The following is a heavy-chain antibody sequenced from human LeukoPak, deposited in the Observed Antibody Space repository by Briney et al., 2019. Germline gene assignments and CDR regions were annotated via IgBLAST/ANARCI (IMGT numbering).Heavy chain of an antibody. CDR2: ISGSSSSTI. CDR1: GFTFSSYA. J-gene: IGHJ4*02. Sequence: GGSLRLSCAASGFTFSSYAMSWVRQAPGKGLEWVSAISGSSSSTIYYADSVKGRFAISRDNAKNSLYLQMHSLRDEDTAVYYCARGWPHTTFDYWGQGTLVTVSS. CDR3: ARGWPHTTFDY. D-gene: IGHD1-1*01. V-gene: IGHV3-48*02.